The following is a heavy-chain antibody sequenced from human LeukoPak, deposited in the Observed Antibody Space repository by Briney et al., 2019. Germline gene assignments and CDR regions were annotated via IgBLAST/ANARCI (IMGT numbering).Heavy chain of an antibody. CDR3: ARANVEWNYGAFDI. Sequence: PGGSLRLSCAASGFTFNTYAMSWVSQAPGKGLEWVSALSNNGGNSYYADSVRARFTISRDNSKNTLYLRMDSLRAEDTAVYYCARANVEWNYGAFDIWGQGTMVTVSS. CDR1: GFTFNTYA. CDR2: LSNNGGNS. J-gene: IGHJ3*02. D-gene: IGHD1-7*01. V-gene: IGHV3-23*01.